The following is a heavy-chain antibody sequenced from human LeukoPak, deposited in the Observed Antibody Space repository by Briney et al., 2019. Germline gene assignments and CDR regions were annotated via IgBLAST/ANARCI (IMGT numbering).Heavy chain of an antibody. CDR3: ARRREGSFDL. Sequence: SETLSLSCAVSVGSFTDYYWAWVRQPPGKGLEWIGGINHSGSSNYNPSLRSGVITSVVTSTNKFSLKARSVTGADTAVYYCARRREGSFDLWGRGNLVTLSS. CDR1: VGSFTDYY. CDR2: INHSGSS. J-gene: IGHJ2*01. V-gene: IGHV4-34*01.